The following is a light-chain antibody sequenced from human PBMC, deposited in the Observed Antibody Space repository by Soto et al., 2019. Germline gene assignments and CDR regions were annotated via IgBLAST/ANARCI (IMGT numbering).Light chain of an antibody. CDR2: DAS. CDR3: QQRTNWPLT. V-gene: IGKV3-11*01. CDR1: QSVATF. Sequence: EIVLTQSPVTLSLSPGERATLSCRASQSVATFLAWYHQKPGQAPRLLLFDASNRAPGIPDRFNGSGSGKAFTLTITSLEPEDFAVYYCQQRTNWPLTFGGGTKVEV. J-gene: IGKJ4*01.